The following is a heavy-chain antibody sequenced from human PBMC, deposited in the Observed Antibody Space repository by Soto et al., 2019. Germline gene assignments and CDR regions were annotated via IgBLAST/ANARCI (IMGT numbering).Heavy chain of an antibody. CDR2: IYYSGST. Sequence: SETLSLTCTVSGGSISSGGYYWSWIRQHPGKGLEWIGYIYYSGSTYYNPSGGSTSYAQKFQGRVTMTRDTSTSTVYRELSSLRSEDTAVYYCASSFSRGGRYSSPPPGPNWGQGTLVTVSS. CDR3: ASSFSRGGRYSSPPPGPN. CDR1: GGSISSGGYY. J-gene: IGHJ4*02. V-gene: IGHV4-31*03. D-gene: IGHD1-26*01.